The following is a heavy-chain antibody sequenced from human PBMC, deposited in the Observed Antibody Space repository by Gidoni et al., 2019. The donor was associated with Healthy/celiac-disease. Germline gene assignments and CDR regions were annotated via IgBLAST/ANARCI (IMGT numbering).Heavy chain of an antibody. J-gene: IGHJ4*02. CDR1: GYSFHRDW. V-gene: IGHV5-10-1*03. Sequence: VQLVQSGAEVKKLGESLRISCKGSGYSFHRDWVSWVRQMPGKGQEWMGRIDPSDSDTNYSPSFQGHVTISADKSISTAYLQWSSLKASDTAMYDCATGIAAAGKMTAPRNYWGQGTLVTVSS. CDR2: IDPSDSDT. D-gene: IGHD6-13*01. CDR3: ATGIAAAGKMTAPRNY.